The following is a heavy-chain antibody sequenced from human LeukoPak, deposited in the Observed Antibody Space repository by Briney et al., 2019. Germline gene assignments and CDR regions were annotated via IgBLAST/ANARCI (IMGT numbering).Heavy chain of an antibody. CDR1: GGSISSYY. J-gene: IGHJ5*02. CDR3: ARAASDYGLSEDIVVVPAAKERFDP. V-gene: IGHV4-4*07. Sequence: PSETLSLTCTVSGGSISSYYWSWIRQPAGKGLEWIGRIYTSGSTNYNPSLKSRVTISVDKSKNQFSLKLSSVTAADTAVYYCARAASDYGLSEDIVVVPAAKERFDPWGQGTLVTVSS. D-gene: IGHD2-2*01. CDR2: IYTSGST.